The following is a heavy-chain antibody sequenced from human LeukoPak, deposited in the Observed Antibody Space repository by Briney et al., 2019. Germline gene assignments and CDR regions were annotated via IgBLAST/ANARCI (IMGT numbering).Heavy chain of an antibody. D-gene: IGHD1-1*01. Sequence: GGSLRLSCAASGFTFSSYAMSWVRQAPGKGLEWVSAISGSGGSTYYTDSVKGRFTISRDNSKNTLYLQMNSLRAEDTAVYYCAKDLKERYYYMDVWGKGTTVTVSS. J-gene: IGHJ6*03. CDR2: ISGSGGST. CDR1: GFTFSSYA. V-gene: IGHV3-23*01. CDR3: AKDLKERYYYMDV.